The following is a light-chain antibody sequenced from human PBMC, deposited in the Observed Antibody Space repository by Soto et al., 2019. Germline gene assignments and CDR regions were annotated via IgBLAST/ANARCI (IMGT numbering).Light chain of an antibody. CDR3: SSYAGSNNLV. CDR1: SSDVGGYNS. CDR2: EVS. Sequence: QSALTQPPSASGSPGQSVTISCTGTSSDVGGYNSVSWYQQHPGNVPRLMIYEVSKRPSGVPDRFSGSKSVNTASLTVSGLQAEDEADYYCSSYAGSNNLVFGGGTQLTVL. V-gene: IGLV2-8*01. J-gene: IGLJ2*01.